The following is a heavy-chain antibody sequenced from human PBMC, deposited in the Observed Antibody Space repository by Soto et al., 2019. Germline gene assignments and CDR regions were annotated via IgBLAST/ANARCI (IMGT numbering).Heavy chain of an antibody. V-gene: IGHV3-23*01. CDR1: GFTFSSLA. Sequence: GVSLRLSYAASGFTFSSLAMRWLRQAPGTGPEWVAFVDGSGYDTSYAESVKGRFTVSRDNSDNSLYLHMDSLRAEDTGRYFCAREIFAAAYAATSAFDLWGQGALVTVSS. D-gene: IGHD2-8*01. CDR3: AREIFAAAYAATSAFDL. CDR2: VDGSGYDT. J-gene: IGHJ4*02.